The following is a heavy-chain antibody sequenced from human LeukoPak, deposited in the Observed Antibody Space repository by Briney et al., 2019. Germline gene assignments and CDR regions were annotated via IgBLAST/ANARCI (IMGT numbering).Heavy chain of an antibody. Sequence: SGGSLRLSCAASGFTFDDYAMQWVRQGPGKGLEWVSAISRSGSSTDYADSVKGRFTISRDNSKNTLYLQMNSLRPEDTAVYYCAKGGDILTGYYLYWYFDLWGRGTLVTVSS. CDR1: GFTFDDYA. V-gene: IGHV3-23*01. D-gene: IGHD3-9*01. CDR2: ISRSGSST. J-gene: IGHJ2*01. CDR3: AKGGDILTGYYLYWYFDL.